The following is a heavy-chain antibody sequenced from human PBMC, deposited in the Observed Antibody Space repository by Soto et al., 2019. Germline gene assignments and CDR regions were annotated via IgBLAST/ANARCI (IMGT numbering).Heavy chain of an antibody. Sequence: QVQLVESGGGVVQPGRSLRLSCAASGFTFSSYGMHWVRQAPGKGLEWVAVISYDGSNKYYADSVKGRFTISRDNSKNKRYLQMNSLRAEDTAVYYCAKDCTLQYSSTFRWFDAWGKVTVVTVSS. CDR1: GFTFSSYG. D-gene: IGHD6-13*01. V-gene: IGHV3-30*18. CDR2: ISYDGSNK. CDR3: AKDCTLQYSSTFRWFDA. J-gene: IGHJ5*02.